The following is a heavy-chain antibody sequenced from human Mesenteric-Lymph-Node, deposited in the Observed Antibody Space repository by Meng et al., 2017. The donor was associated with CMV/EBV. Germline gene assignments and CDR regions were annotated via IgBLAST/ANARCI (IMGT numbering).Heavy chain of an antibody. J-gene: IGHJ6*02. CDR2: IYSGGST. V-gene: IGHV3-66*02. CDR3: AGDLYCGSASCYRYYYYYYGMDV. CDR1: GFTVSSNY. Sequence: LSLTCAASGFTVSSNYMSWVRQAPGKGLEWVSVIYSGGSTYYADSVKGRFTFSRDNSKNTLYLQMNSLRPEDTAVYYCAGDLYCGSASCYRYYYYYYGMDVWGQGTTVTVSS. D-gene: IGHD2-2*01.